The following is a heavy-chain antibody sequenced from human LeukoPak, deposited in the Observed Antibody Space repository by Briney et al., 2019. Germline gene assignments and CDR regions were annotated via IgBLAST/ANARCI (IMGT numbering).Heavy chain of an antibody. V-gene: IGHV3-30-3*01. CDR2: ISYDGSNK. CDR1: GFTFSSYA. D-gene: IGHD3-3*01. J-gene: IGHJ5*02. CDR3: ARDSRITIFGVVIDSWFDP. Sequence: GGSLRLSCAASGFTFSSYAMHWVRQAPGKGLEWVAVISYDGSNKYYADSVKGRFTFSRDNSKNTLYLQMNSLRAEDTAVYYCARDSRITIFGVVIDSWFDPWGQGTLVTVSS.